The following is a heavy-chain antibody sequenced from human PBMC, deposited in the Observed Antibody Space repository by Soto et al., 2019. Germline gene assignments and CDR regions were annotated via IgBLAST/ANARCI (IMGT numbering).Heavy chain of an antibody. CDR3: ARGKFPCTFDY. Sequence: HVQLQESGPGLVKPSETLSLTCTVSGGSISTYYWRWIRQPPGKGLEWIGYIYYSGSTNYNPSLKSRVIISEDASKNQFSLKLSSVTAADTAVYYCARGKFPCTFDYWGQGTLVAVSS. V-gene: IGHV4-59*01. D-gene: IGHD2-8*01. CDR2: IYYSGST. J-gene: IGHJ4*02. CDR1: GGSISTYY.